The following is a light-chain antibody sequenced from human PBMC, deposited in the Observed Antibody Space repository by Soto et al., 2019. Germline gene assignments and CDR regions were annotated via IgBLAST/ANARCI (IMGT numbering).Light chain of an antibody. J-gene: IGKJ1*01. Sequence: EIVMTQSPATLSVSPGERATLSCRASQRVSRNLAWYQQKPGQAPRLLIYDASTRATGIPDRFSGSGSETEFTLTISSLQSEDYAIYYCQQYNNWPPWTFGQGTKADIK. CDR1: QRVSRN. CDR2: DAS. CDR3: QQYNNWPPWT. V-gene: IGKV3-15*01.